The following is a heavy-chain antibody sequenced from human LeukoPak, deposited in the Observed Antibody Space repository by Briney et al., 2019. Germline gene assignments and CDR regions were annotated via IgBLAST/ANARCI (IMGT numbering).Heavy chain of an antibody. J-gene: IGHJ4*02. CDR3: ARGEYDYNASGSFYGH. CDR1: GFIFNSDY. D-gene: IGHD3-10*01. CDR2: IYSAGTT. V-gene: IGHV3-66*01. Sequence: QTGGSLRLSCAASGFIFNSDYMSWVRQAPGKGLEWVSIIYSAGTTDYSASVKGRFTFSRDNSKNTVYLQMNGLRVDDTADYYCARGEYDYNASGSFYGHWGQGTLVTVSS.